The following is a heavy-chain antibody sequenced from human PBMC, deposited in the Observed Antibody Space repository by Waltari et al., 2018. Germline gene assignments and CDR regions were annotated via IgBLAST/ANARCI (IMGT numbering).Heavy chain of an antibody. CDR3: ARESSEDYVWGSYHDN. Sequence: QVQLVQSGAEVKKPGASVKVSCKASGYTFTSYDINWVRQATGQGLEWMGWINPNSGNPGYAQKFQGRVTMTRNTSISTAYMELSSLRSEDTAVYYCARESSEDYVWGSYHDNWGQGTLVTVSS. CDR1: GYTFTSYD. D-gene: IGHD3-16*02. V-gene: IGHV1-8*01. J-gene: IGHJ4*02. CDR2: INPNSGNP.